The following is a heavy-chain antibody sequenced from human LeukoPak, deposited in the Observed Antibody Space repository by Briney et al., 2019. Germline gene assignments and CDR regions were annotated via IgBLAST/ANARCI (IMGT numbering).Heavy chain of an antibody. V-gene: IGHV1-24*01. J-gene: IGHJ4*02. CDR1: GYTLTELS. D-gene: IGHD3-16*01. CDR2: FDPEDGET. CDR3: ATVIRYGGYFDY. Sequence: GASVKVSCKVSGYTLTELSMHWVRQAPGKGREWMGGFDPEDGETIYAQKFQGRVTMTEDTSTDTAYMELSSLRSEDTAVYYCATVIRYGGYFDYWGQGTLVTVSS.